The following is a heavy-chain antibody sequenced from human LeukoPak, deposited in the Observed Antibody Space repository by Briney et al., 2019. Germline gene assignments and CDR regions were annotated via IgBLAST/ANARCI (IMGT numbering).Heavy chain of an antibody. V-gene: IGHV1-2*02. CDR3: ARDQGIYNHRIIDS. CDR2: INPNSGDT. Sequence: ASVKVSCKASGYTFTDFYLHWVRQAPGQGLEWMGWINPNSGDTNYAQKFQARVTMTRDTSINTAYMELSGLKSDDTAVYYCARDQGIYNHRIIDSWGQGTLVTVSS. D-gene: IGHD5-12*01. J-gene: IGHJ4*02. CDR1: GYTFTDFY.